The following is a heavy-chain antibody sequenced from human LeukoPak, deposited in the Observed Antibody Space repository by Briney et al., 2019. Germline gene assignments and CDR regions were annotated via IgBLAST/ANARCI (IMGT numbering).Heavy chain of an antibody. D-gene: IGHD2-15*01. V-gene: IGHV4-34*01. CDR3: ARGGGWNWFDP. CDR2: INHSGST. J-gene: IGHJ5*02. CDR1: GGSFSGYY. Sequence: SETLSLTCAVYGGSFSGYYWSWIRQPPGKGLEWIGEINHSGSTNYNPSLKSRVIISVDTSKNQFSLKLSSVTAADTAVYYCARGGGWNWFDPWGQGTLVTVSS.